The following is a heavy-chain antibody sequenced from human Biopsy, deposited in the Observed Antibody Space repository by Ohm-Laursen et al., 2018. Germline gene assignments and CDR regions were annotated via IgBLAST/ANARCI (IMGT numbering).Heavy chain of an antibody. Sequence: SVKVSCKASGYTFTTYDITWVRQATGQGPEWMGWMNPISGNTGYAHKFRGRATMTSDSSISTAYLEVSSLTFEDTAVYYCARAVRYRLLSDPWGQGTLVTVSS. V-gene: IGHV1-8*01. J-gene: IGHJ5*02. CDR3: ARAVRYRLLSDP. CDR1: GYTFTTYD. D-gene: IGHD2/OR15-2a*01. CDR2: MNPISGNT.